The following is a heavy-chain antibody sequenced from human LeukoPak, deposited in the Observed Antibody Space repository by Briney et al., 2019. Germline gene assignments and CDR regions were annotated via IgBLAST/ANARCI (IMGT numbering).Heavy chain of an antibody. CDR1: GGSVSSHY. D-gene: IGHD2-8*02. CDR2: IYYSGTT. J-gene: IGHJ3*01. V-gene: IGHV4-59*08. Sequence: PSETLSLTCTVSGGSVSSHYWSWIRQPPGRGLEWIGYIYYSGTTNYNPSLKSRVTISIDTSKKQISLKLTSMTAADTAVYYCARPQSGGAYDAYNVWGQGTMVTASS. CDR3: ARPQSGGAYDAYNV.